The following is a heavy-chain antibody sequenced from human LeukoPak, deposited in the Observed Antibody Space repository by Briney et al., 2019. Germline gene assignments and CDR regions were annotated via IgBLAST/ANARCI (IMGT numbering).Heavy chain of an antibody. D-gene: IGHD3-16*01. Sequence: GGSLRLSCAASGFTFSTYSMNWVRQAPGKGLEWVSSISSSSSYIYYADSVKGRFTISRDNAKNSLYLQMNSLRAEDTAVYYCAREMITFSMDVWGQGTTVTVSS. CDR2: ISSSSSYI. J-gene: IGHJ6*02. V-gene: IGHV3-21*01. CDR3: AREMITFSMDV. CDR1: GFTFSTYS.